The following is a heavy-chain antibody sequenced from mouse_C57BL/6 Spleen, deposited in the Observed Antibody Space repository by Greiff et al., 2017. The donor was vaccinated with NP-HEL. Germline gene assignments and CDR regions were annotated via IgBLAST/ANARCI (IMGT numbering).Heavy chain of an antibody. CDR1: GYTFTSYW. Sequence: VQLQQPGAELVRPGTSVKLSCKASGYTFTSYWMHWVKQRPGQGLEWIGVIDPSDSYTNYNQKFKGKATLTVDTPSSTAYMQLSSLTSEDSAVYYCARYNAYWGQGTLVTVSA. CDR2: IDPSDSYT. D-gene: IGHD1-3*01. J-gene: IGHJ3*01. CDR3: ARYNAY. V-gene: IGHV1-59*01.